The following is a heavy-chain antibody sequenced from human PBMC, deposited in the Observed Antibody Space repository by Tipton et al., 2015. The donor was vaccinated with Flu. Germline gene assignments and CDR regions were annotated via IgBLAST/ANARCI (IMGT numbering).Heavy chain of an antibody. V-gene: IGHV4-39*07. CDR1: GGSITGSSYY. J-gene: IGHJ4*02. D-gene: IGHD3-10*01. Sequence: GLVKPSETLSLTCTVSGGSITGSSYYWVWIRQSPGKGLEWIGSINYRGTTYYNSSLKSRVTISVDTSKNQFSLKLSSLTAADTAVYYCARGLYGSGSYQRRYFDSWGQGTLVTVSS. CDR2: INYRGTT. CDR3: ARGLYGSGSYQRRYFDS.